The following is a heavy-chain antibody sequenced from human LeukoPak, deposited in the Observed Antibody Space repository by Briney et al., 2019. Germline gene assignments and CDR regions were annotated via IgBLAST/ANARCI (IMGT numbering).Heavy chain of an antibody. CDR3: ARGDYDILTGYIDY. V-gene: IGHV1-18*01. CDR2: ISAYNGNT. CDR1: GYTFTSYG. J-gene: IGHJ4*02. Sequence: ASVKVSCKASGYTFTSYGISWVRQAPGQGREWMGWISAYNGNTNYAQKLQGRVTMTTDTSTSTAYMELRSLRSDDTAVYYCARGDYDILTGYIDYWGQGTLVTVSS. D-gene: IGHD3-9*01.